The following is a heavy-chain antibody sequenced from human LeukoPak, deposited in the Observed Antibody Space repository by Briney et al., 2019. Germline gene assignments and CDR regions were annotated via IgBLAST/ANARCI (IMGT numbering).Heavy chain of an antibody. CDR1: GFTFSSYV. CDR2: ISYDGSNK. V-gene: IGHV3-30*04. CDR3: ASGRAFDI. Sequence: GRSLRLSCAASGFTFSSYVMHWVRQAPGKGLEWVAVISYDGSNKYYADSVKGRFTISRDNSKNTLYLQMNSLRAEDTAVYYCASGRAFDIWGQGTMVTVSS. J-gene: IGHJ3*02.